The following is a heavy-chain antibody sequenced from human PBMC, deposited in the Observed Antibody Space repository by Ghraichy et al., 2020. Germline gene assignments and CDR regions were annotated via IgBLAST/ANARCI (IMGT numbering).Heavy chain of an antibody. D-gene: IGHD3-22*01. CDR3: ARDREYYYDSSGYYYYYYGMDV. CDR2: ISSSSSYI. V-gene: IGHV3-21*01. CDR1: GFTFSSYS. J-gene: IGHJ6*02. Sequence: GGSLRLSCAASGFTFSSYSMNWVRQAPGKGLEWVSSISSSSSYIYYADSVKGRFTISRDNAKNSLYLQMNSLRAEDTAVYYCARDREYYYDSSGYYYYYYGMDVWGQGTTVTVSS.